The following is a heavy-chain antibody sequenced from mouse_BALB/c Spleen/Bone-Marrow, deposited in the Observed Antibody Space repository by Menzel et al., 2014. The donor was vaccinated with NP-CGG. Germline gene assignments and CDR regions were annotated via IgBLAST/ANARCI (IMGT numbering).Heavy chain of an antibody. CDR3: TRSYYGNYFDV. Sequence: QVQLKQSGAELVKPGASVKLSCKASGCTFTSYYMYWVKQRPGQGLERIGEINPSNGGTNFNEKFKSKATLTVDKSSSTAYMQLSSLTSEDSAVYYCTRSYYGNYFDVWGAGTTVTVSS. V-gene: IGHV1S81*02. D-gene: IGHD2-1*01. CDR1: GCTFTSYY. CDR2: INPSNGGT. J-gene: IGHJ1*01.